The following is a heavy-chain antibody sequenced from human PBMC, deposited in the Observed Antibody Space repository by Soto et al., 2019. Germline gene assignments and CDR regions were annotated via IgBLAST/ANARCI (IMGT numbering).Heavy chain of an antibody. CDR2: SSGSGGST. CDR1: GFTFSSYA. CDR3: AKPLYCSSTSCYLNYYYYYMDV. Sequence: EVQLLESGGGLVQPGGSLRLSCAASGFTFSSYAMSWVRQAPGKGLEWVSASSGSGGSTYDADSVKGRFTISRDNSKNTLYLKMNSLRAEDRAVSYCAKPLYCSSTSCYLNYYYYYMDVWGKGTTVTVSS. V-gene: IGHV3-23*01. J-gene: IGHJ6*03. D-gene: IGHD2-2*01.